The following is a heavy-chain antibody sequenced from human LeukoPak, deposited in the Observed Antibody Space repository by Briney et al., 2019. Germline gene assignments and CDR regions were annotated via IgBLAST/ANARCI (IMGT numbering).Heavy chain of an antibody. CDR2: INPDSGGT. J-gene: IGHJ4*02. CDR3: ARELFYTSGSQSNRVDY. D-gene: IGHD1-26*01. Sequence: GASVKVSCKASGYTFTGYYIHWVRQAPGQGLEWMGWINPDSGGTNSAQMFQDRVTMTRDTSISTAYMELSRLRSDDTAVYYCARELFYTSGSQSNRVDYWGQGTLVTVSS. CDR1: GYTFTGYY. V-gene: IGHV1-2*02.